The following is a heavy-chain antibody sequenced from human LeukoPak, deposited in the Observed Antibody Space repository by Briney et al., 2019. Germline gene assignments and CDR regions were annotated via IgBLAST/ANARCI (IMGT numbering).Heavy chain of an antibody. CDR2: INWNGDIT. Sequence: RPGGSLRLSCSASGLTFSSYGMTWVPQAPGKGLEWVHRINWNGDITGYADSVKGRFTISRDNAKNSLYLQMNSLRAEDTALYYCARFAAAGNDYWGQGTRVIVSS. D-gene: IGHD6-13*01. J-gene: IGHJ4*02. CDR1: GLTFSSYG. V-gene: IGHV3-20*04. CDR3: ARFAAAGNDY.